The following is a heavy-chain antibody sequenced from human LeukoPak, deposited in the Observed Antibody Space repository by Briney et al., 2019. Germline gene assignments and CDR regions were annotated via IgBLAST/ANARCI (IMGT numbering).Heavy chain of an antibody. CDR3: ARDRADYVGAFDI. J-gene: IGHJ3*02. CDR2: ISSSGNTI. D-gene: IGHD4-17*01. CDR1: GFTFSSYE. V-gene: IGHV3-48*03. Sequence: GGSLRLSCAASGFTFSSYEMNWVRQAPGKGLEWVSYISSSGNTIYYADYVKGRFTNSRDNANNSLYLQMNSLRAEDTAVYYCARDRADYVGAFDIWGQGTMVTVSS.